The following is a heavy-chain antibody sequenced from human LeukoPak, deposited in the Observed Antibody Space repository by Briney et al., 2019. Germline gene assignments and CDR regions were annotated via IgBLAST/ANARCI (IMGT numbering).Heavy chain of an antibody. V-gene: IGHV3-7*01. CDR3: ARWRRGYYFDY. D-gene: IGHD3-3*01. J-gene: IGHJ4*02. CDR2: IKQDGSDK. CDR1: GFTFGSYR. Sequence: GGSLRLSCAASGFTFGSYRMTWVRQAPGKGLEWVANIKQDGSDKYYVDSVKGRFTISRDNAKNSLYLQMNSLRAEDTAVYYCARWRRGYYFDYWGQGTLVTVSS.